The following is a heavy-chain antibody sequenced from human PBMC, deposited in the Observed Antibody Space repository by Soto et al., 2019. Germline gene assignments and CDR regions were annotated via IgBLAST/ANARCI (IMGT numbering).Heavy chain of an antibody. CDR1: GGSISSYY. Sequence: QVQLQESGPGLVKPSETLSLTCTVSGGSISSYYWSWIRQPPGKGLEWIGYIYYSGSTNYNPSLKSRVTISVDTSKNQFSLKLSSVTAADTAVYYCARVPYSGSQRVDYWGQGTLVTVSS. V-gene: IGHV4-59*01. CDR3: ARVPYSGSQRVDY. CDR2: IYYSGST. D-gene: IGHD1-26*01. J-gene: IGHJ4*02.